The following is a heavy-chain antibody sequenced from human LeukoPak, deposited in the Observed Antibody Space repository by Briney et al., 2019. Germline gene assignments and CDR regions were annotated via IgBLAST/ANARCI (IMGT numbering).Heavy chain of an antibody. CDR1: GYTFTCYY. CDR2: INPNSGGT. Sequence: ASVKVSCKASGYTFTCYYMHWVRQAPGQGLEWMGWINPNSGGTNYAQKFQGRVTMTRDTSISTAYMELSRLRSDDTAVYYCARVTFDSTWYYGMDVWGQGTTVTVSS. V-gene: IGHV1-2*02. J-gene: IGHJ6*02. CDR3: ARVTFDSTWYYGMDV. D-gene: IGHD3-22*01.